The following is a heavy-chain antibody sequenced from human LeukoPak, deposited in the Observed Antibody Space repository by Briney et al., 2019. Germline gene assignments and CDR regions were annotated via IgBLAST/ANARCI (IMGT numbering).Heavy chain of an antibody. J-gene: IGHJ4*02. V-gene: IGHV4-34*01. Sequence: SETLSLTCAVYGGSFSCYYWSWIPQPPGNGLEWIGEINHSGSTNYNQSLKSRVTISVDTSKNQFSLKLSSVTAADTAVYYCARALIPMVRGAYNSHDDYWGQGTLVTVSS. CDR1: GGSFSCYY. CDR2: INHSGST. D-gene: IGHD3-10*01. CDR3: ARALIPMVRGAYNSHDDY.